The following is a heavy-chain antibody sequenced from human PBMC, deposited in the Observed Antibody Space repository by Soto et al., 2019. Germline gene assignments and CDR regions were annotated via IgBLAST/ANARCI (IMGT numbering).Heavy chain of an antibody. CDR2: IYHSGST. CDR1: GGSISSSNW. J-gene: IGHJ4*02. V-gene: IGHV4-4*02. Sequence: SETLSLTCAVSGGSISSSNWWSWVRQPPGKGLEWIGEIYHSGSTNYNPSLKSRVTISVDKSKNQFSLKLSSVTAADTAVYYCARRALRGDYDNVGYWGQGTLVTVSS. CDR3: ARRALRGDYDNVGY. D-gene: IGHD4-17*01.